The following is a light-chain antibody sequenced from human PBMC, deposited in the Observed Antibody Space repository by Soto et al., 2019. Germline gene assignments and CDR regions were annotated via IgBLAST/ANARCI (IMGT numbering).Light chain of an antibody. CDR3: QSYDSSLRVYVV. V-gene: IGLV1-40*01. CDR2: GNN. J-gene: IGLJ2*01. Sequence: QLVLTQPPSISGAPGQSITISCTGSSANIGAGYDVYWYQQFPGTAPKLLIHGNNDRPSGVSDRFSASKSGTSASLAITGLQAEDEADYYCQSYDSSLRVYVVFGGGTKLTVL. CDR1: SANIGAGYD.